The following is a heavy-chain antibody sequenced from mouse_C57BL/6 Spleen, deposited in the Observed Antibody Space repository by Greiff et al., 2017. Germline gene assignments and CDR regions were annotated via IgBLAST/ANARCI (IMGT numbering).Heavy chain of an antibody. V-gene: IGHV1-54*01. D-gene: IGHD5-5*01. CDR1: GYAFTNYL. CDR2: INPGSGGT. CDR3: AREGSTYTFDY. Sequence: QVQLQQSGAELVRPGPSVKVSCKASGYAFTNYLIEWVKQRPGQGLEWIGVINPGSGGTNYNEKFKGKATLTADKSSSTAYMQLSRLTSEDSAVYFCAREGSTYTFDYWGQGTTLTVSS. J-gene: IGHJ2*01.